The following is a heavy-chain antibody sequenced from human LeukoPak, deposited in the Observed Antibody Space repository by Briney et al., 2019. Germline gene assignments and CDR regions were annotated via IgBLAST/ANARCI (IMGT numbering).Heavy chain of an antibody. CDR2: ISYDGNNK. J-gene: IGHJ4*02. CDR3: AKDAGLYRYGPGGH. V-gene: IGHV3-30*01. CDR1: GFTFSSYA. D-gene: IGHD5-18*01. Sequence: GGSLRLSCAASGFTFSSYAMNWVRQAPGKGLEWVAVISYDGNNKYYAHSVKGRFTISRDNSKNTLFLQMNSLRAEDAAVYYCAKDAGLYRYGPGGHWGQGTLVTVSS.